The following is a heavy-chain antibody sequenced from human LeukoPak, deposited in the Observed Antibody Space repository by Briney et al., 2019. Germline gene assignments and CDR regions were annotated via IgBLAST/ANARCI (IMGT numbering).Heavy chain of an antibody. V-gene: IGHV1-69*17. CDR3: AREGSSSSSGDAFYI. J-gene: IGHJ3*02. D-gene: IGHD6-6*01. CDR1: GGTFTSYA. Sequence: GSWVKVSCKASGGTFTSYAISWVGQAPGQGLEWMGGIITIFGIANYAPKFQGRVTITADKSTSTAYMELSSLRSADTAVYYCAREGSSSSSGDAFYICGQGTMVTVSS. CDR2: IITIFGIA.